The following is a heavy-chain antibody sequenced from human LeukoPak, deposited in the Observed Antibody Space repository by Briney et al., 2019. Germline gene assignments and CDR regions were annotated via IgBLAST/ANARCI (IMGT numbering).Heavy chain of an antibody. CDR3: ARGRALLWFGEFDTYNWFDP. D-gene: IGHD3-10*01. V-gene: IGHV4-31*03. CDR2: VYYSGST. CDR1: GGSISSGGYY. Sequence: SETLSLTCTVSGGSISSGGYYWSWIRQHPGKGLEWIGYVYYSGSTYYNPSLKSRVTISVDTSKNQFSLKLSSVTAADTAVYYCARGRALLWFGEFDTYNWFDPWGQGTLVTVSS. J-gene: IGHJ5*02.